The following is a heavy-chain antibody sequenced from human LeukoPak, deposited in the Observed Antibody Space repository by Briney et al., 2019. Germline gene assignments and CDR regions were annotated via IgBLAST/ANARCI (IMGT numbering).Heavy chain of an antibody. CDR2: ISYDGSNK. CDR3: ARDSPGYSSSWYFRD. Sequence: GGSLRLSCAASGFTVSSNYMSWVRQAPGKGLEWVAVISYDGSNKYYADSVRGRFTISRDNSKNTLYLQMNSLRAEDTAVYFCARDSPGYSSSWYFRDWGQGTLVTVSS. V-gene: IGHV3-30-3*01. CDR1: GFTVSSNY. J-gene: IGHJ4*02. D-gene: IGHD6-13*01.